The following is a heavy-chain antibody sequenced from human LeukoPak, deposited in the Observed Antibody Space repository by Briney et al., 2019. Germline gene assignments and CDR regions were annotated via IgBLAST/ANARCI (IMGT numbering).Heavy chain of an antibody. CDR3: ARDSSGEPYAFDI. Sequence: SETLSLTCTVSGGSISSYYWSWIQQPPGKGLEWIGYIYYSGSTNYNPSLKSRVTISVDTSKNQFSLKLSSVTAADTAVYYCARDSSGEPYAFDIWGQGTMVTVSS. CDR2: IYYSGST. D-gene: IGHD3-10*01. J-gene: IGHJ3*02. CDR1: GGSISSYY. V-gene: IGHV4-59*01.